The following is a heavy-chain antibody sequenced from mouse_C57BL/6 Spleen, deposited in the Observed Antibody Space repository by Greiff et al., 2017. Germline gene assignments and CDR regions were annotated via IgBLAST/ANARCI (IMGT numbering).Heavy chain of an antibody. V-gene: IGHV5-16*01. CDR2: INYDGSST. Sequence: VKLVESEGGLVQPGSSMKLSCTASGFTFSDYYMAWVRQVPEKGLEWVANINYDGSSTYYLDSLKSRFIISRDNAKNILYLQMSSLKSEDTATYYCARDRDYYGSSPPFDVWGTGTTVTVSS. CDR1: GFTFSDYY. J-gene: IGHJ1*03. CDR3: ARDRDYYGSSPPFDV. D-gene: IGHD1-1*01.